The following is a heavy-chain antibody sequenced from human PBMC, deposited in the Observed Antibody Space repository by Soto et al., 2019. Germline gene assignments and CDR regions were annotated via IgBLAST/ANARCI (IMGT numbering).Heavy chain of an antibody. Sequence: QVQLVQSGAEVKKPGASVKVSCEASGYTFINYDINWVRQATGQGLEWMGWMNHNSGDTGYAQKFQGRVTMTRNTSISTAYMELSSLRSEDTAVYYCARSGIVVVPAAMRENWFDPWGQGTLVTVSS. V-gene: IGHV1-8*01. CDR2: MNHNSGDT. J-gene: IGHJ5*02. CDR3: ARSGIVVVPAAMRENWFDP. D-gene: IGHD2-2*01. CDR1: GYTFINYD.